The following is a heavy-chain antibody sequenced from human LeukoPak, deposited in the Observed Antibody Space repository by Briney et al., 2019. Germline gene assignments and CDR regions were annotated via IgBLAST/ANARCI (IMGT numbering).Heavy chain of an antibody. J-gene: IGHJ3*02. V-gene: IGHV3-30-3*01. CDR2: ISYDGSSE. Sequence: GGSLRLSCVASGFTFSGYLMHWVRQAPGKGLEWVAVISYDGSSENYADSVKGRVTVSRDNSHDTLFLQMNSLRPEDTAVYYCAXESWGAISPAFDIWGQGTMVTASS. D-gene: IGHD3-10*01. CDR1: GFTFSGYL. CDR3: AXESWGAISPAFDI.